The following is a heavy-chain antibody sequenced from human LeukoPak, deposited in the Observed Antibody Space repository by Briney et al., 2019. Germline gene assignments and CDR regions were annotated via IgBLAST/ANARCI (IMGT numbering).Heavy chain of an antibody. Sequence: SETLSFKGTGSGCSISCYYWVRHWPLAGLALHWFVRPYTSGSTNYNPSLKSRVTMSVDTSKNQFSLKLSSVTAADTAVYYCARWDYDILTGYPHWFDPWGQGTLVTVSS. V-gene: IGHV4-4*07. CDR1: GCSISCYY. J-gene: IGHJ5*02. D-gene: IGHD3-9*01. CDR3: ARWDYDILTGYPHWFDP. CDR2: PYTSGST.